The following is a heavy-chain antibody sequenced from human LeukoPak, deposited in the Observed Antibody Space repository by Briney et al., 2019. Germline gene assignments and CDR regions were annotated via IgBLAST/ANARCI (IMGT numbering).Heavy chain of an antibody. Sequence: GSLRLSCAASGFTFSNYGMTWVRQAPGKGLEWIGSIYYSGSTYYNPSLKSRVTISVDTSKNQFSLKLSSVTAADTAVYYCARGARGVTTFSAFDIWGQGTMVTVSS. CDR3: ARGARGVTTFSAFDI. D-gene: IGHD4-17*01. J-gene: IGHJ3*02. CDR2: IYYSGST. V-gene: IGHV4-39*07. CDR1: GFTFSNYG.